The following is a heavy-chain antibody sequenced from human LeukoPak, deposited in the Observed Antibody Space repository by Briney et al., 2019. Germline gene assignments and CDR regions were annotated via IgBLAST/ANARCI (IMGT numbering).Heavy chain of an antibody. D-gene: IGHD3-3*01. CDR3: ATLTGRSYYDFWSAQEDY. CDR1: GYIFTSYA. J-gene: IGHJ4*02. CDR2: INAGNGNT. V-gene: IGHV1-3*01. Sequence: GASVKVSCKASGYIFTSYAMHWVRQAPGQRLEWMGWINAGNGNTKYSQKFQGRVTITRDTSASTACMELSRLRSDDTAVYYCATLTGRSYYDFWSAQEDYWGQGTLVTVSS.